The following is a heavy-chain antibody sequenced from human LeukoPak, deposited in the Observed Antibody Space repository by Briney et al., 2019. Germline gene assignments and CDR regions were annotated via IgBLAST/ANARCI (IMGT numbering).Heavy chain of an antibody. CDR3: ARQGSSSWYPYFDY. J-gene: IGHJ4*02. Sequence: SETLSLTCTVSGGSISSYYWSWIRQPPGKGLEWIGYIYYSGSTNYNPSLKSRVTISVDTSKNQFSLKLSSVTAADTAVYYCARQGSSSWYPYFDYWGQGTLVTVSS. D-gene: IGHD6-13*01. V-gene: IGHV4-59*08. CDR1: GGSISSYY. CDR2: IYYSGST.